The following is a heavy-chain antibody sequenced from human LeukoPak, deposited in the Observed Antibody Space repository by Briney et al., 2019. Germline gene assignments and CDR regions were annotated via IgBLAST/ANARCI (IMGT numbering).Heavy chain of an antibody. V-gene: IGHV3-30*04. D-gene: IGHD5-18*01. CDR3: TRGGARGYNFGFYDY. CDR2: ISYDGSNK. J-gene: IGHJ4*02. CDR1: GFTFTSYA. Sequence: GGSLRLSCAASGFTFTSYAMHWVRQAPGKGLDWVAVISYDGSNKYYADSVQGRFSISRDNSKNTLYLQMNSLRAEDTAVYYYTRGGARGYNFGFYDYWGQGTLVTVSS.